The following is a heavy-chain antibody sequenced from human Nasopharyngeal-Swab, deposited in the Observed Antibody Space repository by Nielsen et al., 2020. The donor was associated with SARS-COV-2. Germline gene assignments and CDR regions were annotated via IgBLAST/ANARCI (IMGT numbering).Heavy chain of an antibody. J-gene: IGHJ6*02. D-gene: IGHD6-6*01. V-gene: IGHV3-48*04. CDR2: ISSSSSTI. CDR3: ARGSSSSSKAHYYYGMDV. Sequence: VRQAPGKELEWVSYISSSSSTIYYADSVKGRFTISRDNAKNSLYLQMNSLRAEDTAVYYRARGSSSSSKAHYYYGMDVWGQGTTVTVSS.